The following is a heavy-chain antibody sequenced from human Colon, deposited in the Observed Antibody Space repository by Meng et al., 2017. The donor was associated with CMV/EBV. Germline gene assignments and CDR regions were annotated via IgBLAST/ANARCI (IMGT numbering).Heavy chain of an antibody. V-gene: IGHV3-7*01. J-gene: IGHJ6*02. D-gene: IGHD4-11*01. CDR3: ARGNADYSNYYYYYYGMDV. CDR2: LNEDGNEK. Sequence: GESLKISCGVSGFNFKTYWMSWVRQAPGKGLEWVANLNEDGNEKYYVDSVKGRFIISRDNSKNTLYLQMNSLRAEDTAVYYCARGNADYSNYYYYYYGMDVWGQGTTVTVSS. CDR1: GFNFKTYW.